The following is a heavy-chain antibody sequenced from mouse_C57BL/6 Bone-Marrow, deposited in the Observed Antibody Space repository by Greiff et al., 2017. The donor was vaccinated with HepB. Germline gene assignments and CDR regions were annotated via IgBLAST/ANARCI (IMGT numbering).Heavy chain of an antibody. D-gene: IGHD2-14*01. CDR1: GYTFTSYW. CDR2: IDPNSGGT. Sequence: QVQLQPGAELVKPGASVKLSCKASGYTFTSYWMHWVKQRPGRGLEWIGRIDPNSGGTKYNEKFKSKATLTVDKPSSTAYMQLSSLTSEDSAVYYCARGSIGAWFAYWGQGTLVTVSA. J-gene: IGHJ3*01. V-gene: IGHV1-72*01. CDR3: ARGSIGAWFAY.